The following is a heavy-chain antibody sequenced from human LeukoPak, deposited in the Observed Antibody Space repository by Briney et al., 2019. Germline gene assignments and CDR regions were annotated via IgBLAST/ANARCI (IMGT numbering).Heavy chain of an antibody. CDR1: GYSFTSYW. Sequence: GESLRISCQGSGYSFTSYWISWVRQMPGKGLEWMGRIDPSDSYTNYSPSFQGHVTISADKSISTAYLQWSSLKASDTAMYYCARRRAYYYDSSGYRSDAFDIWGQGTMVTVSS. J-gene: IGHJ3*02. CDR3: ARRRAYYYDSSGYRSDAFDI. CDR2: IDPSDSYT. D-gene: IGHD3-22*01. V-gene: IGHV5-10-1*01.